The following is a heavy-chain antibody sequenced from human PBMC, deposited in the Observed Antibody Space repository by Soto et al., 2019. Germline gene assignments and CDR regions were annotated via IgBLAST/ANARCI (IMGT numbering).Heavy chain of an antibody. J-gene: IGHJ4*02. V-gene: IGHV3-30*18. D-gene: IGHD2-21*02. CDR1: GFTFSSSG. Sequence: QVQLVESGGGVVQPGRSLRLSCAASGFTFSSSGMHWVHQAPGKGLEWVAVISNDGSRKYYADSVKGRFTISRDNSKNTLYLQMNSLRAEDTAVYSCAKDYALGDWAIDYWGQGTLVTVSS. CDR3: AKDYALGDWAIDY. CDR2: ISNDGSRK.